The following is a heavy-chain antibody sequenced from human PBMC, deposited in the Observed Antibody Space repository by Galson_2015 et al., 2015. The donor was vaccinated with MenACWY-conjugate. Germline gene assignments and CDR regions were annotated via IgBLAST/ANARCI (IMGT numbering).Heavy chain of an antibody. J-gene: IGHJ3*02. CDR1: GYRFTKYW. V-gene: IGHV5-51*03. CDR2: IYPGDSDT. Sequence: QSGAEVKKAGESLKISCKGSGYRFTKYWIGWVRQMPGKGLEWMGIIYPGDSDTRYSPSFQGQVTISADKSISTAYLQWSSLKASDTAMYYCARAWSEAARPRSAFDIWGQGTMVTVSS. CDR3: ARAWSEAARPRSAFDI. D-gene: IGHD6-6*01.